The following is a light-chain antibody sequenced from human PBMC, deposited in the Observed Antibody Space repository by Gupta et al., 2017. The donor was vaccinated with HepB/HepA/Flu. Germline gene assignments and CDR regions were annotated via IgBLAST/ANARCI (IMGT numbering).Light chain of an antibody. V-gene: IGLV2-14*01. CDR2: EVS. CDR1: RSDIGSYKF. J-gene: IGLJ1*01. CDR3: RSVARDGLYV. Sequence: SALGQPASLSGSPGQSITISSTGIRSDIGSYKFVSWYPHKPTKAPSLIIFEVSSRPAGVAIRFSASKSGNTASLTISAPAEEDEADYYFRSVARDGLYVFGTGTRVTVL.